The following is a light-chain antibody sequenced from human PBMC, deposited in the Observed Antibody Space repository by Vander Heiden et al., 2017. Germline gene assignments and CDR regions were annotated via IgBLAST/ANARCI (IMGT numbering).Light chain of an antibody. Sequence: DIQMTQSPSSLSASVGDRVTITCQASQDISNDLNWYQQKPGKAPKLLIYDASNLERGVPSRFSGSGSGTDFTFTISSLKPEDLATYYCQQDDNLPRTFGQGTKVEIQ. CDR1: QDISND. CDR2: DAS. CDR3: QQDDNLPRT. V-gene: IGKV1-33*01. J-gene: IGKJ1*01.